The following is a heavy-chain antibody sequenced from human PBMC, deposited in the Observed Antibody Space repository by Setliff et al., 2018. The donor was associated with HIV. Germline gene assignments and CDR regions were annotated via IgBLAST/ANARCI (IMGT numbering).Heavy chain of an antibody. CDR2: IYTSGST. Sequence: PSETLSLTCTVSGGSISSGSYYWSWMRQPAGKGLEWIGHIYTSGSTNYNPSLKSRVTISVDTSKNQFSLKLSSVTAADTAVYYCARESACSSTSCPKVLDYWGQGTLVTVS. CDR3: ARESACSSTSCPKVLDY. D-gene: IGHD2-2*01. V-gene: IGHV4-61*09. CDR1: GGSISSGSYY. J-gene: IGHJ4*02.